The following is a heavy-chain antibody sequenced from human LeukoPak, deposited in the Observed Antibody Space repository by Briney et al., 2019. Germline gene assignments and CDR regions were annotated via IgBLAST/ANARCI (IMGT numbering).Heavy chain of an antibody. CDR1: GFSLSTSGTC. D-gene: IGHD3-3*01. J-gene: IGHJ4*02. CDR2: IDWDDDK. V-gene: IGHV2-70*11. Sequence: SGPTLVNPTQTLTLTCTFSGFSLSTSGTCVSWIRQPPGKALGGLARIDWDDDKYYSTSLKTRLTISKDTSKNQVVLTMTNMDPVDTATYYCARTPYYDFWTKRGSYFDYWGQGTLVTVSS. CDR3: ARTPYYDFWTKRGSYFDY.